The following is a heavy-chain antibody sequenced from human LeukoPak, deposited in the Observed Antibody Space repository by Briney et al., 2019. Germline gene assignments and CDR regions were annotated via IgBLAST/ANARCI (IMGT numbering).Heavy chain of an antibody. D-gene: IGHD3-22*01. J-gene: IGHJ4*02. Sequence: ASVKVSCKASGYTFTSYYMHWVRQAPGQGLEWMGIINPSGGSTSYAQKFQGRVTMTRDTSTSTVYMELSSLRSEDTAVYYCARDRLYYDSSGNFDYWGQGTPVTVSS. V-gene: IGHV1-46*01. CDR3: ARDRLYYDSSGNFDY. CDR2: INPSGGST. CDR1: GYTFTSYY.